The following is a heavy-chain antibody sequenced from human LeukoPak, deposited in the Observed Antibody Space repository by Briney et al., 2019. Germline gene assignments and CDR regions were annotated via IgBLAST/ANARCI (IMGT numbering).Heavy chain of an antibody. Sequence: ASVKVSCKASGGTFSSYAISWVRQAPGQGLEWMGGIIPIFGTANYAQKFQGRVTITADESTSTAYMELSSLRSEDTAVYYCARGDSRSYSELFDYWGQGTLVTVSS. V-gene: IGHV1-69*01. J-gene: IGHJ4*02. CDR1: GGTFSSYA. D-gene: IGHD1-26*01. CDR2: IIPIFGTA. CDR3: ARGDSRSYSELFDY.